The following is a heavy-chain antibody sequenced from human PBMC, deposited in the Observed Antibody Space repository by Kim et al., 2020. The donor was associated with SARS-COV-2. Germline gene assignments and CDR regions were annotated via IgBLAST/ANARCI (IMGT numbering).Heavy chain of an antibody. Sequence: GGSLRLSCAASGFTFSSYWMSWVRQAPGKGLEWVANIKQDGSEKYYVDSVKGRFTISRDNAKNSLYLQMNSLRAEDTAVYYCARGRGGRWGATNDYWGQGTLVTVSS. CDR2: IKQDGSEK. CDR3: ARGRGGRWGATNDY. V-gene: IGHV3-7*01. D-gene: IGHD1-26*01. J-gene: IGHJ4*02. CDR1: GFTFSSYW.